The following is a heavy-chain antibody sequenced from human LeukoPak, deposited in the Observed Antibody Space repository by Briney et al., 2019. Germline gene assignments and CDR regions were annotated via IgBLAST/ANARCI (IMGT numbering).Heavy chain of an antibody. V-gene: IGHV3-23*01. D-gene: IGHD2-2*01. CDR3: AKDGHIVVVPAAVYYFDY. J-gene: IGHJ4*02. Sequence: GGSLRLSCAASGFTFSSYAISWVRQAPGKGLEWVSAISGSGGSTYYADSVKGRFTISRDNSKNTLYLQMNSLRAEDTAVYYCAKDGHIVVVPAAVYYFDYWGQGTLVTVSS. CDR2: ISGSGGST. CDR1: GFTFSSYA.